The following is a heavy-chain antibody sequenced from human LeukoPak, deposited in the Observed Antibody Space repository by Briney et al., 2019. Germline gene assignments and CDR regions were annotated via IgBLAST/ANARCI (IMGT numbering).Heavy chain of an antibody. CDR3: TTPGSYSGFDY. CDR2: ISGSGANT. J-gene: IGHJ4*02. D-gene: IGHD1-26*01. V-gene: IGHV3-23*01. CDR1: GFTFSSYA. Sequence: GGSLRLSCAASGFTFSSYAMSWVRQAPGKGLEWVSGISGSGANTYYADSVKGRFTISRDNSKNTLYVQVNSLGTEDTAVYYCTTPGSYSGFDYWGQGTLVTVSS.